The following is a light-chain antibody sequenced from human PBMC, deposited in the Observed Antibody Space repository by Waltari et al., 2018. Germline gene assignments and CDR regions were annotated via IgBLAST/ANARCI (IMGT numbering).Light chain of an antibody. V-gene: IGLV2-8*01. CDR2: EVS. CDR1: GSGGS. Sequence: QPALTQPPSASGSPGQSVTIFCTGTGSGGSVSWYQQHPGKAPKLMIYEVSKRPSGVPDRFSGSKSGNTASLTVSGLQAEDEGDYYCSSDAVSNNFYDFGSGTKVTVL. CDR3: SSDAVSNNFYD. J-gene: IGLJ1*01.